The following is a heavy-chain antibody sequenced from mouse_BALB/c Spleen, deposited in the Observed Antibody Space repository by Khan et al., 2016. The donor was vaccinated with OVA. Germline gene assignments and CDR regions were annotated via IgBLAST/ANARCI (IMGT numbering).Heavy chain of an antibody. D-gene: IGHD2-2*01. CDR2: ISTHYGNV. CDR1: GYTFTDYA. Sequence: QVQLQQSGPELVRPGVSVKISCKGSGYTFTDYAMHWVKQSHAKSLEWIGVISTHYGNVDSNQKFKGKATMTVDKSSNTAYMELARFKSEDPSFCYCARWSGNDRFAYWGQGTLVTVSA. J-gene: IGHJ3*01. CDR3: ARWSGNDRFAY. V-gene: IGHV1S137*01.